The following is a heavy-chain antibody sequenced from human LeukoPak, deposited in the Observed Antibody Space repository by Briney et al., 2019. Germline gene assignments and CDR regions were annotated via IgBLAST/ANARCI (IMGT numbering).Heavy chain of an antibody. D-gene: IGHD3-22*01. Sequence: GGSLRLSCAVSGITLSNYGMSWVRQAPGKGLEWVAGISDRGSRTNYADSVKGRFTISTDHPKNTLYLQMNGLRAEDTAVYFCAKRGVVIRVILVGFHEEAYYFDSWGQGALVTVSS. V-gene: IGHV3-23*01. CDR2: ISDRGSRT. J-gene: IGHJ4*02. CDR1: GITLSNYG. CDR3: AKRGVVIRVILVGFHEEAYYFDS.